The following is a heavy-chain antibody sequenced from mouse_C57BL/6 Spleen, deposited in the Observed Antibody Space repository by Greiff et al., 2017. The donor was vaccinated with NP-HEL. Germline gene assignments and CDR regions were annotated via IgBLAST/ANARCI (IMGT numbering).Heavy chain of an antibody. CDR3: AKRAGFAY. J-gene: IGHJ3*01. Sequence: EVKLMESGGGLVKPGGSLKLSCAASGFTFSDYGMHWVRQAPEKGLEWVAYISSGSSTIYYADTVKGRFTISRDNAKNTLFLQMTSLRSEDTAMYYCAKRAGFAYWGQGTLVTVSA. V-gene: IGHV5-17*01. CDR2: ISSGSSTI. D-gene: IGHD3-1*01. CDR1: GFTFSDYG.